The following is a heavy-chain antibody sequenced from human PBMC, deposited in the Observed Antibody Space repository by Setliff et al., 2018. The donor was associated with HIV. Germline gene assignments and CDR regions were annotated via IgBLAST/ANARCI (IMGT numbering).Heavy chain of an antibody. V-gene: IGHV4-61*09. CDR2: IYTNGYT. CDR3: ARLGEWGLGGFDN. Sequence: PSETLSLTCSVSGGSISSGSYYWTWIRQHAGKGPAWIGHIYTNGYTNYNPSLKSRVTMPMDTTQKKFSLKLSSVTAADTSVYYCARLGEWGLGGFDNWGHGTRVTVSS. J-gene: IGHJ4*01. CDR1: GGSISSGSYY. D-gene: IGHD3-16*01.